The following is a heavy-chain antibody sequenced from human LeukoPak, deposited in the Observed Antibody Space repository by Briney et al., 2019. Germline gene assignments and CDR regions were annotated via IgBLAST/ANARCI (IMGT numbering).Heavy chain of an antibody. Sequence: SVKVSCKASGGTFSSYAISWVRQAPGQGLEWMGGIIPSFGTANYAQKFQGRVTITADESTSTAYMELSSLRSEDTAVYYCARAHPIAAAGFFDYWGQGTLVTVSS. D-gene: IGHD6-13*01. CDR2: IIPSFGTA. J-gene: IGHJ4*02. CDR1: GGTFSSYA. CDR3: ARAHPIAAAGFFDY. V-gene: IGHV1-69*13.